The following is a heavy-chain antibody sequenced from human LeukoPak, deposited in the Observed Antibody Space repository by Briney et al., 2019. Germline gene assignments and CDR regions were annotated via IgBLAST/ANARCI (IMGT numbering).Heavy chain of an antibody. J-gene: IGHJ4*02. CDR3: ASGGVAAPSGN. Sequence: GSLRLSCAASGFTFSDYYMSWIRQPPGKGLEWIGSIYYSGSTYYNPSLKSRVTISVDTSKNQFSLKLSSVTAADTAVYYCASGGVAAPSGNWGQGTLVTVSS. D-gene: IGHD6-6*01. CDR1: GFTFSDYY. V-gene: IGHV4-38-2*01. CDR2: IYYSGST.